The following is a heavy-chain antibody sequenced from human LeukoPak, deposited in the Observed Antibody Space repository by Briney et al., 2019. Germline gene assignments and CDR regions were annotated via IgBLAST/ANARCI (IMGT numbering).Heavy chain of an antibody. CDR1: GFTFSSYW. J-gene: IGHJ4*02. CDR3: ARDTGGGYSCYDC. CDR2: IKQDGSEK. Sequence: GGSLRLSCAASGFTFSSYWMSWVRQAPGKGLEWVANIKQDGSEKYYVDSVKGRFTISRDNAKNSLYLQMDSLRAEDTAVYYCARDTGGGYSCYDCWGQGTLVTVSS. V-gene: IGHV3-7*01. D-gene: IGHD5-18*01.